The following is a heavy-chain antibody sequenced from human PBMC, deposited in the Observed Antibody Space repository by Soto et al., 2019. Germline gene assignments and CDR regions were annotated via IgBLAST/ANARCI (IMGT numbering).Heavy chain of an antibody. CDR2: IIPIFGTA. J-gene: IGHJ6*02. CDR1: GCTFSSYA. Sequence: GASVKVSCKASGCTFSSYAISWVRQAPGQGLEWMGGIIPIFGTANYAQKFQGRVTITADESTSTAYMELSSLRSEDTAVYYCVGGATWNYYYYGMDVWGQGTTVTVSS. CDR3: VGGATWNYYYYGMDV. D-gene: IGHD5-12*01. V-gene: IGHV1-69*13.